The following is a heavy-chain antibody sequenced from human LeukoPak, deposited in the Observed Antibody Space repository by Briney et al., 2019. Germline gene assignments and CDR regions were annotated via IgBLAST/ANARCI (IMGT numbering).Heavy chain of an antibody. CDR3: ARLGTTVTTDY. V-gene: IGHV4-59*08. D-gene: IGHD4-17*01. J-gene: IGHJ4*02. Sequence: SETLSLTCSVSGGSISTYYWSWIRQPPGKGLEWIGYIHYSGSTNYNPSLKSRVTISLDTSKNQFSLKLSSVTAADTAVYYCARLGTTVTTDYWGQGTLVTVSS. CDR2: IHYSGST. CDR1: GGSISTYY.